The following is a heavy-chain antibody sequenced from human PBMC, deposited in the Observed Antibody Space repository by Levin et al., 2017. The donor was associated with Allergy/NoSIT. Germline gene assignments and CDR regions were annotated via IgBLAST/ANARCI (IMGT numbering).Heavy chain of an antibody. V-gene: IGHV3-7*01. CDR1: GFTFSSYW. J-gene: IGHJ4*02. Sequence: PGGSLRLSCAASGFTFSSYWMSWVRQAPGKGLEWVANIKQDGSEKYYVDSVKGRFTISRDNAKNSLYLQMNSLRAEDTAVYYCARDLNWNYEVEFDYWGQGTLVTVSS. CDR3: ARDLNWNYEVEFDY. CDR2: IKQDGSEK. D-gene: IGHD1-7*01.